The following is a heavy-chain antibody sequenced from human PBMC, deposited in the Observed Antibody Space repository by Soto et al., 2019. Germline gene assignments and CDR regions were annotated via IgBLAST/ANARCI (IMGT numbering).Heavy chain of an antibody. V-gene: IGHV3-23*01. Sequence: GESLKISCAASGFTFSSYAMSWVRQAPGKGLEWVSAISGSGGSTYYADSVKGRFTISRDNSKNTLYLQMNSLRAEETAVYYCAKGSAGEGHIVASTNWFDPWGQGTLVTVSS. CDR3: AKGSAGEGHIVASTNWFDP. CDR2: ISGSGGST. J-gene: IGHJ5*02. D-gene: IGHD5-12*01. CDR1: GFTFSSYA.